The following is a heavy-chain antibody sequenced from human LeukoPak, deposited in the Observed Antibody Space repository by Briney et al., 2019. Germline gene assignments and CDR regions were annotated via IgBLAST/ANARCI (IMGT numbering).Heavy chain of an antibody. CDR1: GGSFSGYY. Sequence: SETLSLTCAVYGGSFSGYYWSWIRQPPGKGLEWIGEINHSGSTNYNPSLKSRVTISVDTSKNQFSLKLSSVTAADTAVYYCATRENWFDPWGQGTLVTVSS. V-gene: IGHV4-34*01. CDR3: ATRENWFDP. CDR2: INHSGST. J-gene: IGHJ5*02.